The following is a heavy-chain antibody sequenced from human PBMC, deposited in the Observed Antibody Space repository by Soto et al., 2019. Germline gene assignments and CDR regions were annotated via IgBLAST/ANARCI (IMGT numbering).Heavy chain of an antibody. V-gene: IGHV3-23*01. Sequence: GSLRLSCAASGFTLRSYAMSWVRQARGRGLEWVSVISGSGDSTYYADSVRGRFTISRDNSKNTLYLQMNSLRAEDTAVYYCAKDRDGAAAGPTKFYGMDVWGQGTTVTLSS. CDR1: GFTLRSYA. CDR3: AKDRDGAAAGPTKFYGMDV. D-gene: IGHD6-13*01. J-gene: IGHJ6*02. CDR2: ISGSGDST.